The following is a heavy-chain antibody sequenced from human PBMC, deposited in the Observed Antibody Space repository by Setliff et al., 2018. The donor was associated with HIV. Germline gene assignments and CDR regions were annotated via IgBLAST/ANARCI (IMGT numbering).Heavy chain of an antibody. Sequence: SETLSLTCTVSGVSVSSGGDYWSWIRQHPGKGLEWIGYVYYTGTSYFNPSLKSRITISVDTSKNHLSLKLGFVTAAYTAVYYCARGESTTWDLAEYFQHWGHGTLVTVSS. J-gene: IGHJ1*01. V-gene: IGHV4-31*03. CDR2: VYYTGTS. D-gene: IGHD2-2*01. CDR3: ARGESTTWDLAEYFQH. CDR1: GVSVSSGGDY.